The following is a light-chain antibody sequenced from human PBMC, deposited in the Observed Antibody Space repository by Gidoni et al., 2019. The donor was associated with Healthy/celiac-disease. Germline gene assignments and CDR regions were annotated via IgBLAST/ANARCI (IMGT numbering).Light chain of an antibody. J-gene: IGKJ3*01. CDR3: QQSYSTSLFT. CDR1: QSISSY. CDR2: AAS. V-gene: IGKV1-39*01. Sequence: DIQLTQSPSSLSASVGDRVTITCRASQSISSYLNWYQQKPGKAPKLLIYAASSLQSGVPSRFRGSGSGTDFTLTISSLQPEDFATYYCQQSYSTSLFTFXPXTKVDIK.